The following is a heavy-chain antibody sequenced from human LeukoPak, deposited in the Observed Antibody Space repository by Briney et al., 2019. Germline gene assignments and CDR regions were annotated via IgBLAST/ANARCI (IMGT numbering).Heavy chain of an antibody. CDR2: INSDGSST. Sequence: GGSLRLSCAASRITLSPYWMHWVRQIPGKGLAWVSRINSDGSSTAYANSVKGRFTISRDNANNMLYLQMNTLRADDTAVYYCAREITCPDGTDCSCMDVWGKGSTVTVSS. CDR3: AREITCPDGTDCSCMDV. V-gene: IGHV3-74*01. D-gene: IGHD3-10*01. CDR1: RITLSPYW. J-gene: IGHJ6*03.